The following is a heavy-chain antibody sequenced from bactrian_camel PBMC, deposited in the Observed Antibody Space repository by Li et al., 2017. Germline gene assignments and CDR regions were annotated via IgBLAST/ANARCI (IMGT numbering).Heavy chain of an antibody. CDR1: RETYINNC. CDR2: IYTGRGGT. J-gene: IGHJ4*01. D-gene: IGHD2*01. CDR3: AAAPRPISAAADVALLTCAMGGAGKGYNY. Sequence: VQLVESGGGSVQAGGSLRHSCSVSRETYINNCIGWFRQAPGKEREEVAAIYTGRGGTYYADYVKGRFNISKDDDKNTVYLQMDSLKPEDTALYYCAAAPRPISAAADVALLTCAMGGAGKGYNYWGQGTQVTVS. V-gene: IGHV3S54*01.